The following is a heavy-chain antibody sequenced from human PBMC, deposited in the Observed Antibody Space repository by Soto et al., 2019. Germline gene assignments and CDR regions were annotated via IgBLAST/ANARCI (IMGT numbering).Heavy chain of an antibody. V-gene: IGHV3-23*01. CDR3: AKPYDYSKNWFDP. CDR1: GFTFSSYA. D-gene: IGHD4-4*01. J-gene: IGHJ5*02. Sequence: PGGSLRLSCAASGFTFSSYAMSWVSQTPGKGLEWVSAISGSGGSTYYADSVKGRFTISRDNSKNTLYLQMNSLRAEDTAVYYCAKPYDYSKNWFDPWGQGTLVTVSS. CDR2: ISGSGGST.